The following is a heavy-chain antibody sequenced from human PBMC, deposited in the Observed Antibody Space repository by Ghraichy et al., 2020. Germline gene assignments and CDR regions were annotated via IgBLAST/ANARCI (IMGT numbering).Heavy chain of an antibody. V-gene: IGHV4-39*01. D-gene: IGHD6-13*01. CDR1: GGSISSSSYY. CDR3: ARLGYRDV. Sequence: SETLSLTCTVSGGSISSSSYYWGWNGQRTGKGMVWIGSIYYSGSTYYNPYLKSRVTISVDTSKYQFSLKQNPVTDADTDVYYYARLGYRDVWGQGTTVTVSS. J-gene: IGHJ6*02. CDR2: IYYSGST.